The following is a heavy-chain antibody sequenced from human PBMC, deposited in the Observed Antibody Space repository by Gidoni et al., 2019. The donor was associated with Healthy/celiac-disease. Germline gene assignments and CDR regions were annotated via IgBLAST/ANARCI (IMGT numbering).Heavy chain of an antibody. CDR1: GFTSDDYT. Sequence: EVQLVESGGVVVQPGGSLRLSCAASGFTSDDYTMHWVRQAPGKGLEWVSLISWDGGSTYYADSVKDRFTISRDNSKNSLYLQMNSLRTEDTALYYCAKDQSRYSGYEHYFDYWGQGTLVTVSS. CDR2: ISWDGGST. CDR3: AKDQSRYSGYEHYFDY. J-gene: IGHJ4*02. V-gene: IGHV3-43*01. D-gene: IGHD5-12*01.